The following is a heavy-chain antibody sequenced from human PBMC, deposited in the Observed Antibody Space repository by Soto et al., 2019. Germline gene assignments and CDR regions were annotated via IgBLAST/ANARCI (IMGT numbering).Heavy chain of an antibody. V-gene: IGHV1-69*01. D-gene: IGHD2-21*02. CDR1: GGTFSSYA. CDR3: ATGGDCGGDCYPTSDAFDI. CDR2: IIPIFGTA. Sequence: QVQLVQSGAEVKKPGSSVKVSCKASGGTFSSYAISWVRQAPGQGLEWMGGIIPIFGTANYAQKFQGRVTITADESTSTAYMELSSLRSEDTAVYYCATGGDCGGDCYPTSDAFDIWGQGTMVTVSS. J-gene: IGHJ3*02.